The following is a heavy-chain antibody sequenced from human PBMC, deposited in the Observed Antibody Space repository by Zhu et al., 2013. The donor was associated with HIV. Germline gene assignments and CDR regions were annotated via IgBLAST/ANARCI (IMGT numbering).Heavy chain of an antibody. J-gene: IGHJ6*02. CDR1: GYTFTSYD. V-gene: IGHV1-8*01. Sequence: QVQLVQSGAEVKKPGASVKVSCKASGYTFTSYDINWVRQATGQGLEWMGWMNPNSGNTGYAQKFQGRVTMTRNTSISTAYMELSSLRSEDTAVYYCARAGGTYCSSTSCYPLYYYGMDVWGQGP. D-gene: IGHD2-2*01. CDR3: ARAGGTYCSSTSCYPLYYYGMDV. CDR2: MNPNSGNT.